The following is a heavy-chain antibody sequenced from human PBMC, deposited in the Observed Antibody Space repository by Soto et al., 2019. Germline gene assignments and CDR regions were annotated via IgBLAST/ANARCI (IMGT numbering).Heavy chain of an antibody. J-gene: IGHJ3*02. CDR2: INPNSGGT. D-gene: IGHD3-16*01. CDR3: ARVRLDDYVWGSPSVGAFDI. CDR1: GYTFTGYY. V-gene: IGHV1-2*04. Sequence: VKVSCKASGYTFTGYYMHWVRQAPGQGLEWMGWINPNSGGTNYAQKFQGWVTMTRDTSISTAHMELSRLRSDDTAVYYCARVRLDDYVWGSPSVGAFDIWGQGTMVTVSS.